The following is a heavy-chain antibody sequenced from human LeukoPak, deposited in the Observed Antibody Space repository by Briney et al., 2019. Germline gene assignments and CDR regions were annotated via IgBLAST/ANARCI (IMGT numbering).Heavy chain of an antibody. Sequence: PGGSLRLSCAASGFTFSSYAMHWVRQAPGKGLEWVAVISYDGSNKYYADSVKGRFTISRDNSKNTLYLQMNSLRAEDTAVYYCARDGPFYSRYPGNWFDPWGQGTLVTVSS. CDR1: GFTFSSYA. CDR3: ARDGPFYSRYPGNWFDP. J-gene: IGHJ5*02. D-gene: IGHD5-12*01. V-gene: IGHV3-30*04. CDR2: ISYDGSNK.